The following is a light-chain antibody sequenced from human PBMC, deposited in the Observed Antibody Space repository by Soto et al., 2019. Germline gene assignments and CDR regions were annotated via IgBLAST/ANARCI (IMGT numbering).Light chain of an antibody. J-gene: IGKJ2*01. CDR3: QQYGSSPMYT. V-gene: IGKV3-20*01. Sequence: IVLTQSPGTLSLSPGERATLSCRASQRVSSSYLAWYQQKPGQAPRLLIHGASSRATGIPDRFSGSGSGTDFTLTISRLEPEDFAVYYCQQYGSSPMYTFGQGTKLEIK. CDR1: QRVSSSY. CDR2: GAS.